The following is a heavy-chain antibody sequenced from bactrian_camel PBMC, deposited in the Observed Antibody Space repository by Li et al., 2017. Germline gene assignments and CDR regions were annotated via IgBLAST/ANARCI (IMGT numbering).Heavy chain of an antibody. CDR2: IADSDGST. V-gene: IGHV3S68*01. Sequence: HVQLVESGGGSVQAGRSLRLSCAASPRATYGIYYMAWFRQPTGKEREAVAFIADSDGSTRYADSVRGRFTISRDNAKNILYLQMNSLRDGDTAMYYCALGGYASGWTALSAAAFQYWGQGTQVTVS. CDR3: ALGGYASGWTALSAAAFQY. D-gene: IGHD3*01. CDR1: PRATYGIYY. J-gene: IGHJ4*01.